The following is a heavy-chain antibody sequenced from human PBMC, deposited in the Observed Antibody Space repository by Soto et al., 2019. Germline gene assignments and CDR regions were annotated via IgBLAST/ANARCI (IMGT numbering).Heavy chain of an antibody. Sequence: SETLSLTCAVSGYSISSGYYWGWIRQPPGKGLEWIGSIYHSGSTYYNPSLKSRVTISVDTSKNQFSLKLSSVTAADTAVHYCARTGDYDGYYYYGMDVWGQGTTVTVSS. CDR1: GYSISSGYY. CDR3: ARTGDYDGYYYYGMDV. J-gene: IGHJ6*02. CDR2: IYHSGST. V-gene: IGHV4-38-2*01. D-gene: IGHD4-17*01.